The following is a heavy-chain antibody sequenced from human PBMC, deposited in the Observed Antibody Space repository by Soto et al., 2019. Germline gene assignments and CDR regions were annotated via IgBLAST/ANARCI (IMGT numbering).Heavy chain of an antibody. J-gene: IGHJ1*01. CDR1: GFTFSSYA. CDR3: ARYYYYDSSGYPSLGY. Sequence: QVQLVESGGGVVQPGRSLRLSCAASGFTFSSYAMHWVRQAPGKGLEWVAVISYDGSNKYYADSVKGRFTISRDNSKNTLYLQMNSLRAEDTAVYYCARYYYYDSSGYPSLGYWGQGTLATVSS. CDR2: ISYDGSNK. V-gene: IGHV3-30-3*01. D-gene: IGHD3-22*01.